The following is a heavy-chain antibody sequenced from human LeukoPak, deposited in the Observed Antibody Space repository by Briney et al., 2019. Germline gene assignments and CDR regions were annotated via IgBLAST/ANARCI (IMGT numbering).Heavy chain of an antibody. J-gene: IGHJ4*02. V-gene: IGHV4-39*01. CDR1: GGSISSSSYY. CDR3: ARKTPYCSGGSCYGGPADY. D-gene: IGHD2-15*01. CDR2: IYYSGST. Sequence: SETLSLTCTVSGGSISSSSYYWGWIRQPPGKGLEWIGSIYYSGSTYYNPSLKSRGTISVDTSKNQFSLKLSSVTAADTAVYYCARKTPYCSGGSCYGGPADYWGQGTLVTVSS.